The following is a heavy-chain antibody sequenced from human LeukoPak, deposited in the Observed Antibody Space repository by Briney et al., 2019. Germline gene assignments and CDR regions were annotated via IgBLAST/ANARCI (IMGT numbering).Heavy chain of an antibody. V-gene: IGHV1-8*01. J-gene: IGHJ4*02. CDR2: MNPNSGNT. D-gene: IGHD3-3*01. CDR1: GYTFTSYD. Sequence: SVKVSCKASGYTFTSYDINWVRQATGQGLEWMGWMNPNSGNTGYAQKFQGRVTMTRNTSISTAYMELSSLRSEDTAVYYYAREPHTFTTDFDYWGQGTLVTVSS. CDR3: AREPHTFTTDFDY.